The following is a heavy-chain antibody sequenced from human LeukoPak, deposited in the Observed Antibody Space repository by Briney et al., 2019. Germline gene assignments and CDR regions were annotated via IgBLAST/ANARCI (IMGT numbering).Heavy chain of an antibody. CDR2: IKQDGSEK. V-gene: IGHV3-7*01. CDR1: GFTFSSHW. CDR3: AREPNIAYVSHFDN. Sequence: SGGSLRLSCAASGFTFSSHWMSWVRQAPGKGLEWVANIKQDGSEKYYVDSVKGRFTISRDNAKNSLYLQMNSLRADDTAVYYCAREPNIAYVSHFDNWGQGTLVTVSS. D-gene: IGHD2/OR15-2a*01. J-gene: IGHJ4*02.